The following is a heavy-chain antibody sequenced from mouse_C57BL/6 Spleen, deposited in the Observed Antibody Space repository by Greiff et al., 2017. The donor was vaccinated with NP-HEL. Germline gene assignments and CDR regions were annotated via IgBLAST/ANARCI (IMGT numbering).Heavy chain of an antibody. J-gene: IGHJ2*01. D-gene: IGHD4-1*01. V-gene: IGHV1-80*01. CDR2: IYPGDGDT. CDR3: ARKSLTGPLDY. Sequence: VQLQQSGAELVKPGASVKISCKASGYAFSSYWMNWVKQRPGKGLEWIGQIYPGDGDTNYNGKFKGKATLTADKSSSTAYMQLSSLTSEDSAVYYCARKSLTGPLDYWGQGTTLTVSS. CDR1: GYAFSSYW.